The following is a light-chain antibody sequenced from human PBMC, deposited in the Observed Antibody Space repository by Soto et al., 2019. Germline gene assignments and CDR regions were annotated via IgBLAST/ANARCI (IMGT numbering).Light chain of an antibody. J-gene: IGKJ5*01. CDR1: QIIKTFY. CDR2: GVY. CDR3: QFYGSSLIT. V-gene: IGKV3-20*01. Sequence: EIVLTQSPATLSLSPGETATLSCRVSQIIKTFYFGWYQQKPGQSPRLLIYGVYSRATGTPDRFSGSGSGTDFTLTISRLEPEDSAVYYCQFYGSSLITFGQGTRLEIK.